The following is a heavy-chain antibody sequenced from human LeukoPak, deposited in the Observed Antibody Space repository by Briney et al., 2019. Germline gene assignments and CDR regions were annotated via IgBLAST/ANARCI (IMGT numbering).Heavy chain of an antibody. CDR2: ISWNSGSI. CDR3: AKGDLYGSGSSDWYFDL. V-gene: IGHV3-9*01. J-gene: IGHJ2*01. D-gene: IGHD3-10*01. CDR1: GFTFDDYA. Sequence: GGSLRLSCAASGFTFDDYAMHWVRQAPGKGLEWVSGISWNSGSIGYADSVKGRFTISRDNAKNSLYLQMNSLRAEDTALYYCAKGDLYGSGSSDWYFDLWGRGTLVTVSS.